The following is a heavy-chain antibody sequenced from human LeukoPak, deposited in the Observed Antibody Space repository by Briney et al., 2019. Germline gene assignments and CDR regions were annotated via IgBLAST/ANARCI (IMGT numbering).Heavy chain of an antibody. V-gene: IGHV4-38-2*02. CDR2: IYHSGST. CDR1: GYSISSGYY. D-gene: IGHD3-10*01. J-gene: IGHJ6*03. CDR3: ASIYGSGSYFSYYYDYMDV. Sequence: SSETLSLTCTVSGYSISSGYYWGWLRPPPEKGLEWIGIIYHSGSTYYNPSLKSRVTISVDTSKNQFSLKLSSVTAADTAVYYCASIYGSGSYFSYYYDYMDVWGKGTTVTISS.